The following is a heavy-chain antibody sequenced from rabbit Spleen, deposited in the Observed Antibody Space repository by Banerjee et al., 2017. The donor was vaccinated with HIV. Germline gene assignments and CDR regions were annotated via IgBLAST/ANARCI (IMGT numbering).Heavy chain of an antibody. Sequence: QSLEESGGGLVQPEGSLTLTCKASGFSFSSRYYMCWVRQAPGKGLEWIGCIGFGSTGNSYYASWAKGRFTISKTSSTTVTLQMTSLTAADTATYFCARGIPYGFAGDTYPPYAMDLWGPGTLVTVS. D-gene: IGHD6-1*01. J-gene: IGHJ6*01. V-gene: IGHV1S40*01. CDR2: IGFGSTGNS. CDR1: GFSFSSRYY. CDR3: ARGIPYGFAGDTYPPYAMDL.